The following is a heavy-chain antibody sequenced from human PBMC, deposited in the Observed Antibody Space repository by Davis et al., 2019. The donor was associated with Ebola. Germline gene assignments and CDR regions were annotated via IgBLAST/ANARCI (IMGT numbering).Heavy chain of an antibody. J-gene: IGHJ6*02. V-gene: IGHV3-21*01. CDR3: ARDQRYYDFWSGYKPRFFYYYGMDV. CDR1: GFTFSSYS. Sequence: PGGSLRLSCAASGFTFSSYSMNWVRQAPGKGLEWVSSISSSSSYIYYADSVKGRFTISRDNAKNSLYLQMNSLRAEDTAVYYCARDQRYYDFWSGYKPRFFYYYGMDVWGQGTTVTVSS. D-gene: IGHD3-3*01. CDR2: ISSSSSYI.